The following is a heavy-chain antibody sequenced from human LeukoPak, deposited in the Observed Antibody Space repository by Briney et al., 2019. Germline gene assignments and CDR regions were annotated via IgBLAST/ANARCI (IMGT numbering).Heavy chain of an antibody. V-gene: IGHV3-53*01. CDR1: GITVSSSY. J-gene: IGHJ4*02. CDR3: ARAFGYDWRLDY. CDR2: IYSGGST. Sequence: GGSLRLSCAASGITVSSSYLSWVRQAPGKGLEWVSLIYSGGSTYYADSVKGRFTVSRDNSTNTLYLQMDSLRAEDTAVYYCARAFGYDWRLDYWGQGTLVTVSS. D-gene: IGHD5-12*01.